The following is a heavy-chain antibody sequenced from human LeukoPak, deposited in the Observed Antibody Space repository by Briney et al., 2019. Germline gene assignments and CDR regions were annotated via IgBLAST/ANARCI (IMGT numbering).Heavy chain of an antibody. V-gene: IGHV3-23*01. Sequence: PGGSLRLSCAASGFTFSSYAMSWVRQAPGKGLEWVSAISGSGGSTHYADSVKGRFTISRDNSKNTLYLQMNSLRAEDTAVYYCAKDRGYDSSGLDYWGQGTLVTVSS. D-gene: IGHD3-22*01. CDR1: GFTFSSYA. J-gene: IGHJ4*02. CDR3: AKDRGYDSSGLDY. CDR2: ISGSGGST.